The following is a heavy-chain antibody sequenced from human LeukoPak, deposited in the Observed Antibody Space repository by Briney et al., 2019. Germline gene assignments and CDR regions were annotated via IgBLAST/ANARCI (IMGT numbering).Heavy chain of an antibody. CDR3: ARVFGNRNDFDY. Sequence: PGGSLRLSCAASGFTFTSYAMNWVRQAPGKGLEWVSSISSSSRDINYADSVKGRFTISRDNAKNSLYLQMGSLRAEDTAVYYCARVFGNRNDFDYWGQGTLVTVAS. D-gene: IGHD3-10*01. V-gene: IGHV3-21*04. CDR2: ISSSSRDI. CDR1: GFTFTSYA. J-gene: IGHJ4*02.